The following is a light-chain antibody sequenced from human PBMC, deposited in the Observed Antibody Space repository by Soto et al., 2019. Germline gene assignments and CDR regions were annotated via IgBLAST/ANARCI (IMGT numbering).Light chain of an antibody. Sequence: QTVVTQPPSASGTPGQRVTISCSGSSSNIGSNPVNWYQQLPGTAPKLLIYINNQRPSGVPDRFSGSKSGTSASLAISGLQSEDEVDYYCATWDDSLNALVFGGGTKLTVL. CDR2: INN. J-gene: IGLJ2*01. CDR3: ATWDDSLNALV. V-gene: IGLV1-44*01. CDR1: SSNIGSNP.